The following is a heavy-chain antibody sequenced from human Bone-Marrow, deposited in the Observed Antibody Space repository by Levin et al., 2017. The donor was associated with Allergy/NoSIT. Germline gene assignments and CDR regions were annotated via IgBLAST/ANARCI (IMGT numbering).Heavy chain of an antibody. V-gene: IGHV4-4*07. CDR3: ARDWATKVGPMPPDAFDI. D-gene: IGHD1-26*01. J-gene: IGHJ3*02. Sequence: SETLSLTCTVSGASISSFCWGWVRQPAGKGLEWIGRIYSSGNTNYNPSLKSRVTMSVDTSKNQFSLKLSSVTAADPAVYYWARDWATKVGPMPPDAFDIWGQGTMVTVSS. CDR1: GASISSFC. CDR2: IYSSGNT.